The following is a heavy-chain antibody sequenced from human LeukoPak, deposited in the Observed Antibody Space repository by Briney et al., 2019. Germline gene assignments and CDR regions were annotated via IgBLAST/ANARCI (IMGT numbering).Heavy chain of an antibody. V-gene: IGHV4-34*01. D-gene: IGHD3-3*01. CDR2: INHSGST. Sequence: PSETLSLTCAVYGGSFSGYYWSWIRQPPGKGLEWIGEINHSGSTNYNPSLKSRVTISVDTSKNQFSLKLSSVTAADTAVYYCERLHTRDNWFDPWGQGTLVTVSS. J-gene: IGHJ5*02. CDR1: GGSFSGYY. CDR3: ERLHTRDNWFDP.